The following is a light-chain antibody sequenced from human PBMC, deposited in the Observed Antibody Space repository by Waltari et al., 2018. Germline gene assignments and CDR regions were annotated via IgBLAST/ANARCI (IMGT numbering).Light chain of an antibody. CDR2: EVS. J-gene: IGLJ2*01. CDR3: SSYAGRNTL. CDR1: SSHLGGYNH. Sequence: QSALTQPPSASGAPGPSVPISCTGTSSHLGGYNHSPWYQQHPGEAPKLLIYEVSKRPSGVPNRFSGSKSGNTASLTVSGLQAEDEGDYYCSSYAGRNTLFGGGTKLTVL. V-gene: IGLV2-8*01.